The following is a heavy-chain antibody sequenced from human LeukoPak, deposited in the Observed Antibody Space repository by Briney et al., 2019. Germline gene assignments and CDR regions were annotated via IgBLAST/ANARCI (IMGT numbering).Heavy chain of an antibody. V-gene: IGHV3-23*01. CDR3: ARRHSSGWYPYFPH. J-gene: IGHJ1*01. CDR1: GFTFSSYA. D-gene: IGHD6-19*01. Sequence: GGSLRLSCAASGFTFSSYAMSWVRQAPGKGLEWVSAISGSGGSKYYADSVKGRFTISRDNSKNTLYLQMNSLRAEDTAVYYWARRHSSGWYPYFPHSGQGSPVTVSS. CDR2: ISGSGGSK.